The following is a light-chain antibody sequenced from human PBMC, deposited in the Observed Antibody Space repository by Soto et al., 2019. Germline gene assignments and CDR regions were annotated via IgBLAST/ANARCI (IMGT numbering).Light chain of an antibody. Sequence: IIMTPSPVTLSVSPGERATLSCRASQSVRNNLAWYQQKPGQAPRLLIYGASSRATGIPARFSGTGSGTKFTLTISSLQPEDFAVYYCQQYNNWRQAFGQGTKVEI. CDR3: QQYNNWRQA. CDR2: GAS. CDR1: QSVRNN. J-gene: IGKJ1*01. V-gene: IGKV3-15*01.